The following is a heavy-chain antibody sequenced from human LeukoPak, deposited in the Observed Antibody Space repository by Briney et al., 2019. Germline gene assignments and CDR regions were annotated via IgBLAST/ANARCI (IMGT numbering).Heavy chain of an antibody. V-gene: IGHV4-34*01. CDR2: INYSGST. D-gene: IGHD6-13*01. CDR3: ARADYSSTWSHDYYYMDV. J-gene: IGHJ6*03. CDR1: GGSFSGFY. Sequence: SETLSLTCAVYGGSFSGFYWSWIRQPPGKGLEWIGEINYSGSTNYNPSLKSRVTISVDTSKNQFSLKLSSVTAADTAVYYCARADYSSTWSHDYYYMDVWGKGTTVTVSS.